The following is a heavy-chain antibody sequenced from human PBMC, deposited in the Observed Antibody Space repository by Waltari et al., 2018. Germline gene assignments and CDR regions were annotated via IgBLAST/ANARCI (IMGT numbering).Heavy chain of an antibody. D-gene: IGHD2-2*01. CDR3: ARGFGYQASYYYYGMDV. CDR2: IYYSGSP. Sequence: QLQLQESGPGLVKPSETLSLTCTVSGGSISSSSYYLGWIRQPPGKGLEWIGRIYYSGSPSYNPSLQSRVTRSVDTSKNQFSLELSSVTAADPAVYYCARGFGYQASYYYYGMDVWGQGTTVTVSS. V-gene: IGHV4-39*07. CDR1: GGSISSSSYY. J-gene: IGHJ6*02.